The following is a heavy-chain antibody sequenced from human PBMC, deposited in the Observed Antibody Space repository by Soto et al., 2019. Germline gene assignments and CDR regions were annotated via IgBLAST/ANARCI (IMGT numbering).Heavy chain of an antibody. CDR1: GFTFSSYG. D-gene: IGHD4-17*01. CDR3: AKLTVPTDRYFDY. J-gene: IGHJ4*02. Sequence: PGGSLRLSCAASGFTFSSYGMHWVRQAPGKGLEWVAVISYDGSNKYYADSVKGRFTISRDNSKNTLYLQMNSLRAEDTAVYYCAKLTVPTDRYFDYWGQGTLVTVSS. V-gene: IGHV3-30*18. CDR2: ISYDGSNK.